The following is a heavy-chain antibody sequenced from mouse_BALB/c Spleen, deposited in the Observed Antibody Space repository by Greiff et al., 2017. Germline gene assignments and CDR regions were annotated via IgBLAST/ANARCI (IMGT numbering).Heavy chain of an antibody. CDR3: ARGRNYEGGWFAY. CDR1: GFTFSSYA. V-gene: IGHV5-6-5*01. CDR2: ISSGGST. Sequence: EVQLVESGGGLVKPGGSLKLSCAASGFTFSSYAMSWVRQTPEKRLEWVASISSGGSTYYPDSVKGRFTISRDNARNILYLQMSSLRSEDTAMYYCARGRNYEGGWFAYWGQGTLVTVSA. J-gene: IGHJ3*01. D-gene: IGHD2-4*01.